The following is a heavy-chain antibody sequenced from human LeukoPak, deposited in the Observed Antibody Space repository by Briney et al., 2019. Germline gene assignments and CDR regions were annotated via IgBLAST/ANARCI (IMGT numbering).Heavy chain of an antibody. D-gene: IGHD1-26*01. J-gene: IGHJ1*01. CDR2: XTSXGGST. CDR1: GFXXXXXX. V-gene: IGHV3-64*01. CDR3: ATASGSQYAEYFQH. Sequence: GGSLRLSCAASGFXXXXXXXXXVXXXXXKXXXXVXXXTSXGGSTYYANSVKGRFIISRDNSKNTLYLQLGSLRADDMAMYYCATASGSQYAEYFQHWGQGTLVTVSS.